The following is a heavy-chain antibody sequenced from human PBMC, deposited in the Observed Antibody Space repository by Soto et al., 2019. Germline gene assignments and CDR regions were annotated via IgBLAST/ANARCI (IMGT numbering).Heavy chain of an antibody. CDR2: ISAYNGNT. CDR1: GYTFTSYG. V-gene: IGHV1-18*01. Sequence: GVSVKVSCKAAGYTFTSYGFIWVRQAPGQGLEWMGWISAYNGNTNYAQKLQGRVTMTTDTSTSTAYMELRSLRSDDTAVYYCARDDERYDYIWGSYRYTGFDYWGQGTLVTVSS. D-gene: IGHD3-16*02. J-gene: IGHJ4*02. CDR3: ARDDERYDYIWGSYRYTGFDY.